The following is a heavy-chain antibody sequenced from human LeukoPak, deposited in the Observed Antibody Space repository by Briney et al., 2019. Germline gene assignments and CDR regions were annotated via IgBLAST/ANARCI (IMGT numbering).Heavy chain of an antibody. V-gene: IGHV3-48*03. Sequence: PGGSLKLSCAASGFTFSSYEMNWVRQAPGKGLEWVSYISRIGSTIYYAHSVQGRFTISRDNAKNSLYLELNSLRAEDTAVYYCARDLYCSGGSCYAQAVWGQGTMVTVSS. CDR1: GFTFSSYE. J-gene: IGHJ3*01. CDR3: ARDLYCSGGSCYAQAV. D-gene: IGHD2-15*01. CDR2: ISRIGSTI.